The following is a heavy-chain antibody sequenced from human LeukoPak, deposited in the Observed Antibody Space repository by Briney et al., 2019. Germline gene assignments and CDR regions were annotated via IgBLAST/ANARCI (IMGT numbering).Heavy chain of an antibody. CDR3: ARVVVGAYYYYGMDV. Sequence: SETLSLTCTVSGGSISSSSYYWGWIRQPPGKGLEWIGSIYYSGSTYYNPSLKSRVTISVDTSKNQFSLKLSSVTAADTAVYYCARVVVGAYYYYGMDVWGQGTTVTVSS. CDR1: GGSISSSSYY. V-gene: IGHV4-39*07. J-gene: IGHJ6*02. CDR2: IYYSGST. D-gene: IGHD2-15*01.